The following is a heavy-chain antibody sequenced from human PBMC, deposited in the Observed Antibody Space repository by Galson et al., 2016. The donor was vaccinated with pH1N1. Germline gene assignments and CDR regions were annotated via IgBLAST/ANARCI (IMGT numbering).Heavy chain of an antibody. Sequence: SLRLSCAASGFTFSSFAMTWVRQAPGKGLDWVSTISGSGDITNFGDSVKGCFTISRDNSKNTLYLEMNSLRAEDSAVYFCAKGGDYFASEPFCYMDVWGKGTPVTVSS. CDR3: AKGGDYFASEPFCYMDV. V-gene: IGHV3-23*01. CDR1: GFTFSSFA. D-gene: IGHD3-10*01. J-gene: IGHJ6*03. CDR2: ISGSGDIT.